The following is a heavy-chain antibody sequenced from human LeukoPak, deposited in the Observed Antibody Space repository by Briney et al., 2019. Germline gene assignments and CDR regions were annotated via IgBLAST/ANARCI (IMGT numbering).Heavy chain of an antibody. J-gene: IGHJ4*02. CDR1: EFTFTNYG. CDR2: IRYDGSNK. V-gene: IGHV3-30*02. Sequence: GGSLRLSCAASEFTFTNYGMHWVRQAPGKGLEWVAFIRYDGSNKYYADSVKGRFTISRDNSKNTLYLQMNSLRAEDTAVYYCAKDLYSLFFLGSGSYSPFDYWGQGTLVTVSS. D-gene: IGHD3-10*01. CDR3: AKDLYSLFFLGSGSYSPFDY.